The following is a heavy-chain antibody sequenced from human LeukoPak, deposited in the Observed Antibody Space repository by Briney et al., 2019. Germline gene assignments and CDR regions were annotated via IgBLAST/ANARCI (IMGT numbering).Heavy chain of an antibody. V-gene: IGHV3-7*03. D-gene: IGHD6-19*01. J-gene: IGHJ4*02. CDR1: GFTFSSYA. Sequence: GGSLKLSCAASGFTFSSYAMSWVRQAPGKGLEWVANIKQDGSEKYYVDSVKGRFTISRDNAKNSLYLQMNSLRAEDTAVYYCARPRGSGWYFDYWGQGTLVTVSS. CDR3: ARPRGSGWYFDY. CDR2: IKQDGSEK.